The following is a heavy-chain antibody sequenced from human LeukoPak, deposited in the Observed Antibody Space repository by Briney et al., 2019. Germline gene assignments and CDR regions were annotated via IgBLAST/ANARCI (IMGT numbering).Heavy chain of an antibody. Sequence: GGSLRLSCAASGFTFNTYGMHWVRHAPGRGLEWVAVIWDDGSDKLYADSLKGRFTISRDNSKNTLYLQMNSLRAEDTAVYYCARDYRDSSGWYDMDYWGQGTLVTASS. D-gene: IGHD6-19*01. CDR1: GFTFNTYG. CDR3: ARDYRDSSGWYDMDY. J-gene: IGHJ4*02. V-gene: IGHV3-33*01. CDR2: IWDDGSDK.